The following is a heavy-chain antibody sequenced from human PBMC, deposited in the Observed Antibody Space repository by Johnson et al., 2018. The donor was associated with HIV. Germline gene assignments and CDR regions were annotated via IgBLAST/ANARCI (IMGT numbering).Heavy chain of an antibody. CDR3: AKDVKEWSPAFDI. CDR2: LEYDGSNN. Sequence: VQLVESGGGVVQPGGSLRLSCAASGFTFSSYGMHWVRQTPGKGLAWVTFLEYDGSNNYYRDSVKGRFTISRDNSKNRLYLQMNSLRAEDTAGYYCAKDVKEWSPAFDIWGQGTVVTVSS. CDR1: GFTFSSYG. V-gene: IGHV3-30*02. D-gene: IGHD3-3*01. J-gene: IGHJ3*02.